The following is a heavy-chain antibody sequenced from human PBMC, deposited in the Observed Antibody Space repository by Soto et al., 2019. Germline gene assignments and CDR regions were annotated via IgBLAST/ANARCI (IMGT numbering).Heavy chain of an antibody. Sequence: QVQLVESGGGVVQPGRSLRLSCAASGFILSSYAMHWVRQAPGKGPEWVAVISYDGSNKYNADSVKGRFTISRDDAKSTSYLKMNSSGVEDTAVYYCAGDMSGYGMDVWSQGSTVTVSS. CDR1: GFILSSYA. D-gene: IGHD2-8*02. CDR2: ISYDGSNK. J-gene: IGHJ6*02. V-gene: IGHV3-30-3*01. CDR3: AGDMSGYGMDV.